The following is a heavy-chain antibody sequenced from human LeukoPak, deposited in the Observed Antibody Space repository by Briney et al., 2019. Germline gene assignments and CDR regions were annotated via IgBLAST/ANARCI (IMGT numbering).Heavy chain of an antibody. Sequence: GASVKVSCKASGYTFTSYAMHWVRQAPGQGLEWMGWINPNSGGTNYAQKFQGRVTMTRDTSISTAYMELSRLRSDDTAVYYCACNFACDYCFDYWGQGTLVTVSS. J-gene: IGHJ4*02. CDR3: ACNFACDYCFDY. V-gene: IGHV1-2*02. D-gene: IGHD2-21*01. CDR1: GYTFTSYA. CDR2: INPNSGGT.